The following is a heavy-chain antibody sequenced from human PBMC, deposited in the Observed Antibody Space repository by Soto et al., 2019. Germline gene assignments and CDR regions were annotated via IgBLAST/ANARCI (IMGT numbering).Heavy chain of an antibody. CDR1: GDSIMRDSYY. J-gene: IGHJ4*02. V-gene: IGHV4-31*02. D-gene: IGHD3-16*02. CDR2: IYYSGTT. CDR3: EREPLR. Sequence: ASETLSRTCTVSGDSIMRDSYYWNWIRQHPGKGLEWIGYIYYSGTTAYNPSLKTRVTISPDTSKNQFSLNLSSVTAADTVVYCCEREPLRWGQGTLVTVS.